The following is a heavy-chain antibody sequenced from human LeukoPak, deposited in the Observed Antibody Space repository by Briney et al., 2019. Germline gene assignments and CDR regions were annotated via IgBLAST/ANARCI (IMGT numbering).Heavy chain of an antibody. Sequence: ASVKVSCKASGYTFTNYGISWVRQAPGQGLEWMGWISGYNGNTNYAQKFQGRVTMTRDTSISTAYMELSRLRSDDTAVYYCARDLGYSSSSGWFDPWGQGTLVTVSS. V-gene: IGHV1-18*01. CDR2: ISGYNGNT. D-gene: IGHD6-6*01. J-gene: IGHJ5*02. CDR1: GYTFTNYG. CDR3: ARDLGYSSSSGWFDP.